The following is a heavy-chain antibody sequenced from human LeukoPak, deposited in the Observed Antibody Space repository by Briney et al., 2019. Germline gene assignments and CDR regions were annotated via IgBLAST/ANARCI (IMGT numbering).Heavy chain of an antibody. Sequence: GGSLRLSCAASGFTFSSNTMNWVRQAPGKGLEWVSSVSSSSTYIDYAASVKGRFTISRDNSKNTLYLQMSSLRAEDTAVYYCVKDEAPYYYDSSGYYFGDWGQGTLVTVSS. CDR3: VKDEAPYYYDSSGYYFGD. D-gene: IGHD3-22*01. CDR1: GFTFSSNT. V-gene: IGHV3-21*01. J-gene: IGHJ4*02. CDR2: VSSSSTYI.